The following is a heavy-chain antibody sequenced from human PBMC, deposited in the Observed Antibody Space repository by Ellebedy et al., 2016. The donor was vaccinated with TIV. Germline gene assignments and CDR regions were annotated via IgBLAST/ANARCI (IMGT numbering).Heavy chain of an antibody. CDR1: GYTFSNSG. V-gene: IGHV1-18*01. CDR3: TRGGTKGFDP. CDR2: ISAYNGHT. Sequence: ASVKVSCKASGYTFSNSGISWVRLAPGQGLEWMGWISAYNGHTNYAQKFQGRVTMTRNTSINTAYMDLSTLTSDDTGVYYCTRGGTKGFDPWGQGTLVIVSP. D-gene: IGHD3-16*01. J-gene: IGHJ5*02.